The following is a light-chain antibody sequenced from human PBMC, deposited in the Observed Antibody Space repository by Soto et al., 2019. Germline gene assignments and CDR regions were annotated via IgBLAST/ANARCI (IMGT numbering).Light chain of an antibody. Sequence: EIVLTQSPATLSLSPGERATLSCRASQSVSSYLAWYQQKPGQAPRVLIYGASSRTTGIPDRFSGSGSGTDFTLTISRLEPEDFAVYYCQQYHNSPLTFGQGTKVDI. V-gene: IGKV3-20*01. CDR2: GAS. J-gene: IGKJ1*01. CDR1: QSVSSY. CDR3: QQYHNSPLT.